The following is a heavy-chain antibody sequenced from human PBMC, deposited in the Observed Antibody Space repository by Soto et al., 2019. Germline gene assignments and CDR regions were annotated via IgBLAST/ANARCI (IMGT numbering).Heavy chain of an antibody. V-gene: IGHV4-4*02. CDR2: IYHSGNT. CDR1: GGSISSGNW. D-gene: IGHD3-10*01. CDR3: ARRWGEGRVDY. J-gene: IGHJ4*02. Sequence: QVQLQESGPGLVKPSGTLSLTCAVSGGSISSGNWWSWVRQPPGKGLEWIGEIYHSGNTNYNPSLKSRVTMAVDKSRNQFSLKLSSVTAADTAVYYCARRWGEGRVDYWGQGTLVTVSS.